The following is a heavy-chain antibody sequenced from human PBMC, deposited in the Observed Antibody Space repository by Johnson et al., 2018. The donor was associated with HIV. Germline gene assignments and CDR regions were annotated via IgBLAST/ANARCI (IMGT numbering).Heavy chain of an antibody. V-gene: IGHV3-23*04. J-gene: IGHJ3*02. CDR1: GFIFSDYC. Sequence: VQLVESGGGLVQPGGSLRLSCAASGFIFSDYCMSWVRQAPGKGLEWVSAISGSGGSTYYADSVKGRLTISRDNSKNTLYLQINSLRAEDTAVYYCAKDRMYDYGDYGGAFDIWGQGTMVTVSS. CDR2: ISGSGGST. CDR3: AKDRMYDYGDYGGAFDI. D-gene: IGHD4-17*01.